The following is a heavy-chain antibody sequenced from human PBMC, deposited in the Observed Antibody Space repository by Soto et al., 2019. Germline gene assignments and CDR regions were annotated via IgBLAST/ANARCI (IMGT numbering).Heavy chain of an antibody. CDR2: ISAYNGNT. V-gene: IGHV1-18*01. CDR3: ARESPRITIFGVVTYYFDY. Sequence: QVQLVQSGAEVKKPGASVKVSCKASGYTFTSYGISWVRQAPGQGLEWMGWISAYNGNTNYAQKLQGRVTMPTDTSTSTAYMDLRSLRSDDTAVYYCARESPRITIFGVVTYYFDYWGQGTLVTVSS. CDR1: GYTFTSYG. D-gene: IGHD3-3*01. J-gene: IGHJ4*02.